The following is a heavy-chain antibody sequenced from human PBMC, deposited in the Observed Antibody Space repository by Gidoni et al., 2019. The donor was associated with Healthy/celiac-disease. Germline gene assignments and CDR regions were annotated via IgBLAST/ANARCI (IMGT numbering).Heavy chain of an antibody. J-gene: IGHJ6*02. CDR1: GFTFSRYA. CDR3: AKDRDYYDSRGRYYGMDV. D-gene: IGHD3-22*01. V-gene: IGHV3-23*01. Sequence: EVQLLESGGGLVQPGGSLRLSCAASGFTFSRYAMSWVRQAPGTGLEWVSAISGSGGSTYYADSVKGRFTISRDNSKNTLYLQMNSLRAEDTAVYYCAKDRDYYDSRGRYYGMDVWGQGTTVTVSS. CDR2: ISGSGGST.